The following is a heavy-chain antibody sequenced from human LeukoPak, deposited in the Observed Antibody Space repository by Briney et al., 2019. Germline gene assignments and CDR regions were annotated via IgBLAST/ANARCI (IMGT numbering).Heavy chain of an antibody. CDR1: GGSISSGNYY. J-gene: IGHJ4*02. CDR2: IYTSGST. CDR3: ARGDFWSGYYSDN. V-gene: IGHV4-61*02. Sequence: SETLSLTCTVSGGSISSGNYYWSWIRQPAGKGLEWIGRIYTSGSTKYNPSLKSRVTISVDTSKNQIALKLSSVTAAVTAVYYCARGDFWSGYYSDNWGQGTLVTVSS. D-gene: IGHD3-3*01.